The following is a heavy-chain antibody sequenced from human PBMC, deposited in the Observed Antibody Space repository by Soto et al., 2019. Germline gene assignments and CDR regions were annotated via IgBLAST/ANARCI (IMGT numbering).Heavy chain of an antibody. J-gene: IGHJ6*02. CDR2: ISAYNGNT. CDR1: GYTFTSYG. CDR3: ARRRGWSSSGYYGMDV. Sequence: ASVKVSCKASGYTFTSYGISWVRQAPGQGLEWMGWISAYNGNTNYAQKLQGRVTMTTDKSTSTAYMELRSLRSDDTAVYYCARRRGWSSSGYYGMDVWGQGTTVTVSS. V-gene: IGHV1-18*01. D-gene: IGHD6-6*01.